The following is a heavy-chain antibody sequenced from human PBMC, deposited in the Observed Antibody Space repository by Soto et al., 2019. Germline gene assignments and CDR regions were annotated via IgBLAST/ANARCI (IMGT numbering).Heavy chain of an antibody. D-gene: IGHD1-26*01. Sequence: GGSLRLSCAASGFIFENFGMSWVRQAPGKGLEWISSISGSGFKKYYADSVKGRFTISRDNSKSTVYLELNNLSAEDTAVYHCAKNQGVELVPLATVDWFDPWGQGPVVTVSS. CDR1: GFIFENFG. CDR2: ISGSGFKK. V-gene: IGHV3-23*01. CDR3: AKNQGVELVPLATVDWFDP. J-gene: IGHJ5*02.